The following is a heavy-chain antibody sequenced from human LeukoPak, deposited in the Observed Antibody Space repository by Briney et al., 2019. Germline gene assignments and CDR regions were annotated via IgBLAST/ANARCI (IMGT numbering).Heavy chain of an antibody. CDR3: AKDRDSGYYPFDY. CDR1: GFTVSSNY. CDR2: ISGSDGST. D-gene: IGHD5-12*01. J-gene: IGHJ4*02. Sequence: GGSLRLSCAASGFTVSSNYMSWVRQAPGKGLEWVSGISGSDGSTYYADSVKGRFTISRDNSKNTLYLQMNSLRAEDTAVYYCAKDRDSGYYPFDYWGQGTLVTVSS. V-gene: IGHV3-23*01.